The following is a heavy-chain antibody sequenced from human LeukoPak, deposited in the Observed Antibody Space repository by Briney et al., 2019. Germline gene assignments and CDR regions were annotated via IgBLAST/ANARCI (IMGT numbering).Heavy chain of an antibody. CDR1: GGSISSYY. Sequence: SETLSLTCTVSGGSISSYYWSWIRQSAGKGLEWIGRIYSSGNTNYNPSLKSRVTMSVDTPKNQFSLKLRSVTAADTAVYYCARETPFGLYGMDVWGQGTTVTVSS. V-gene: IGHV4-4*07. CDR2: IYSSGNT. J-gene: IGHJ6*02. CDR3: ARETPFGLYGMDV. D-gene: IGHD3-16*01.